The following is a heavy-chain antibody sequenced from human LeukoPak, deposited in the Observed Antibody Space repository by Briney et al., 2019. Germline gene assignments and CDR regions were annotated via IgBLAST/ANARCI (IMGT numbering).Heavy chain of an antibody. CDR1: GGSISSGSYY. J-gene: IGHJ6*03. D-gene: IGHD3-16*01. V-gene: IGHV4-61*02. CDR2: IYTSGST. Sequence: SKTLSLTCTVSGGSISSGSYYWSWIRQPAGKGLEWIGRIYTSGSTNYNPSLKSRVTISVDTPKNQFSLKLSSVTAADTPVYYCARVDYVWGSSYYYYYYMDVWGKGTTVTVSS. CDR3: ARVDYVWGSSYYYYYYMDV.